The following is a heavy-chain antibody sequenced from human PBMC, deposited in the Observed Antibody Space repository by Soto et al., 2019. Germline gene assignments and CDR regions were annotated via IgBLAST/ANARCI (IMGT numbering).Heavy chain of an antibody. CDR1: GYTFTSYG. J-gene: IGHJ4*02. CDR3: ASRYCSGGSCYSDY. D-gene: IGHD2-15*01. Sequence: QVQLVQSGAEVKKPGASVKVSCKASGYTFTSYGISWVGQPPGQGLGWLGWISAYKGNTNYAQKRQGRVTMTTDTSTSTAYMELRSLRTDDTAVYYCASRYCSGGSCYSDYWGQGPLVTVSS. CDR2: ISAYKGNT. V-gene: IGHV1-18*01.